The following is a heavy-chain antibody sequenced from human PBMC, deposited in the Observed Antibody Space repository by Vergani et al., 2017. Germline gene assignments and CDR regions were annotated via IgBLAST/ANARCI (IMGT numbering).Heavy chain of an antibody. CDR2: ISAYNGNT. Sequence: QVQLVQSGAEVKKPGASVKVSCKASGYTFTSYGISWVRQAPGQGLEWMGWISAYNGNTNYAQKLQGRVTMTTDTSTSTAYMELRSLRSDDTAVYYCARWRIAVGGFRGDYYYGMDVWGQGTTVTVSS. J-gene: IGHJ6*02. CDR1: GYTFTSYG. D-gene: IGHD6-19*01. CDR3: ARWRIAVGGFRGDYYYGMDV. V-gene: IGHV1-18*01.